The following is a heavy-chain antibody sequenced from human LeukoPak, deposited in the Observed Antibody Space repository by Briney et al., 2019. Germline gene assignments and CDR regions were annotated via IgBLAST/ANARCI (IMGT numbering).Heavy chain of an antibody. CDR2: IYYSGST. CDR3: ARAYCGGDCYRGWSDP. CDR1: GGSISSNY. D-gene: IGHD2-21*02. Sequence: SETLSLTCTVSGGSISSNYWSWIRQPPGMGLEWIGYIYYSGSTNYNPSLKSRVTISVDTSKNQFSLKLSSVTAADTAVYYCARAYCGGDCYRGWSDPWGQGTLVTVSS. J-gene: IGHJ5*02. V-gene: IGHV4-59*01.